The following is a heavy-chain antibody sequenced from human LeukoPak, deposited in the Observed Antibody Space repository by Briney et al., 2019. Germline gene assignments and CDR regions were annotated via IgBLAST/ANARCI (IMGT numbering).Heavy chain of an antibody. CDR2: INHSGST. Sequence: SETLSLTCAVYGGSFSGYYWSWIRQPPGKGLEWIGEINHSGSTNYNPSLKSRVTISVDTSKNQFSLKLSSVTAADTAVYYCARGLASGYPPIPFDYWGQGTLVTVSS. D-gene: IGHD3-3*01. CDR1: GGSFSGYY. CDR3: ARGLASGYPPIPFDY. J-gene: IGHJ4*02. V-gene: IGHV4-34*01.